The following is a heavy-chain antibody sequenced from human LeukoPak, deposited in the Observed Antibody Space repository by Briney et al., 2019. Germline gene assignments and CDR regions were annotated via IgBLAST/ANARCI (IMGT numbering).Heavy chain of an antibody. Sequence: GGSLRLSCAASGFTFSSYAMSWVRQAPGKGLEWVSAISGSGGSTYYADSVKGRFTISRDNSKNTLYLQMNSLRAEDTAVYYCAKGVRPLWFGELLTPPNFDYRGQGTLVTVSS. J-gene: IGHJ4*02. CDR3: AKGVRPLWFGELLTPPNFDY. CDR2: ISGSGGST. CDR1: GFTFSSYA. D-gene: IGHD3-10*01. V-gene: IGHV3-23*01.